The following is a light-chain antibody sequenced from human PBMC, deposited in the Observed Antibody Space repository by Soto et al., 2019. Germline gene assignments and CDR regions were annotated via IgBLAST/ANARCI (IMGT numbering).Light chain of an antibody. CDR3: SSYTTSNTRQIV. CDR2: DVS. J-gene: IGLJ1*01. Sequence: QSVLTQPASVSGSPGQSINISCTGTSSDVGGYNYVSWYQHHPGKAPKLIIYDVSNRPSGVSNPFSGSKSGNTASLTISGLQPEDEADYNCSSYTTSNTRQIVFGTGTKVTVL. V-gene: IGLV2-14*03. CDR1: SSDVGGYNY.